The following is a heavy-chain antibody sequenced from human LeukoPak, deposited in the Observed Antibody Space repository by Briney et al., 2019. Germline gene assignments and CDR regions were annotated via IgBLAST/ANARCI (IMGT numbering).Heavy chain of an antibody. CDR3: ARLGAEAFDSSGYQIVDY. CDR1: GGSMSHH. Sequence: PSETLSLTCTVSGGSMSHHWSWIRQSPGKGLEWIGYIYYSGSTNYNPSLKSRVTISVDTSKNQFSLKLSSVTAADTAVYYCARLGAEAFDSSGYQIVDYWGQGTLVTVSS. J-gene: IGHJ4*02. CDR2: IYYSGST. V-gene: IGHV4-59*11. D-gene: IGHD3-22*01.